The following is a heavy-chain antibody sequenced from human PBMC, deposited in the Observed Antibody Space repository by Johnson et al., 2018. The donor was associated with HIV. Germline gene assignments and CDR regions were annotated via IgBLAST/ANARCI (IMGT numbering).Heavy chain of an antibody. CDR1: GFSFGDYY. CDR2: ISSGGSNI. D-gene: IGHD3-3*01. CDR3: ARDQAIFVVGLASGAFDL. Sequence: QVQLVESGGGLVKPGGSLRLSCEASGFSFGDYYMTWIRQAPGKGLEWVSYISSGGSNIKYADSVKGRFTISRDNGRKSLYLLMNSLRVDDTAVYYCARDQAIFVVGLASGAFDLWGQGTMVTVSS. J-gene: IGHJ3*01. V-gene: IGHV3-11*04.